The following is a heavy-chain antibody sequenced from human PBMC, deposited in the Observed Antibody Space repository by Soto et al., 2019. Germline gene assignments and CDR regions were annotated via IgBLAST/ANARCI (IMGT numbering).Heavy chain of an antibody. CDR3: ALLYSAYQSIDF. CDR2: ITAGNGDT. V-gene: IGHV1-3*01. CDR1: GYTFTRSV. J-gene: IGHJ4*02. Sequence: GASVKVSCKASGYTFTRSVIYWVRQAPGQRLEWMGWITAGNGDTGYSQKFQGRVTITRDTSASTAYMELSSLESEDTAVYYCALLYSAYQSIDFWGQGTLVTVSS. D-gene: IGHD1-26*01.